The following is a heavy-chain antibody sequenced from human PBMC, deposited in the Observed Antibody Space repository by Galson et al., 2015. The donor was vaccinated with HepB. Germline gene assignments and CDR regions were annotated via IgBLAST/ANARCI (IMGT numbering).Heavy chain of an antibody. J-gene: IGHJ4*02. Sequence: SLRLSCAASGFTFSDYYMSWIRQAPGKGLEWVSYISGNAIYTNYADSVKGRFTISRDNAKNSLYLQINSLRAEDTAVYYCTRVADADYGDHSHFDSWGQGTLVTVSS. V-gene: IGHV3-11*06. CDR1: GFTFSDYY. D-gene: IGHD4-17*01. CDR3: TRVADADYGDHSHFDS. CDR2: ISGNAIYT.